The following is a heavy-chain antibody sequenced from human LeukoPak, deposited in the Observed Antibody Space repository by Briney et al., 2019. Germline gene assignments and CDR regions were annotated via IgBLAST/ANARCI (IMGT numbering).Heavy chain of an antibody. CDR2: INTNTGNP. CDR3: ASKKGMVRGGGGFDP. J-gene: IGHJ5*02. D-gene: IGHD3-10*01. V-gene: IGHV7-4-1*02. CDR1: GYTFTSYG. Sequence: ASVKVSCKASGYTFTSYGISWVRQAPGQGLEWMGWINTNTGNPTYAQGFTGRFVFSLDTSVSTAYLQISSLKAEDTAVYYCASKKGMVRGGGGFDPWGQGTLVTVSS.